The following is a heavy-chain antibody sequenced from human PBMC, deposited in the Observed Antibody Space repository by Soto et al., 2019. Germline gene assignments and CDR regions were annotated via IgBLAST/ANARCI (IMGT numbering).Heavy chain of an antibody. D-gene: IGHD1-1*01. CDR2: ISYSATT. Sequence: SETLSLTCTVSGGSISSSPYNWGWIRQPPKKGLEWIGTISYSATTYYNTSLKSRVTMSVDTSKNQFSRKLSSVTAADTAVYYCARHPTGFPNWFDSWGQGTLVTVSS. CDR1: GGSISSSPYN. CDR3: ARHPTGFPNWFDS. J-gene: IGHJ5*01. V-gene: IGHV4-39*01.